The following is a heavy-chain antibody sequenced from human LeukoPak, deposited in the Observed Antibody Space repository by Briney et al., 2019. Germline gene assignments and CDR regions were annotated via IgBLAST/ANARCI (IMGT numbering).Heavy chain of an antibody. CDR2: IRGSGTST. CDR1: GFTFSTYD. D-gene: IGHD2-21*02. Sequence: GGSLRLSCAASGFTFSTYDMSWVRQVSGKGLEWVSAIRGSGTSTFYADSVQGRFAISRDNSKDTMYLQMNSLRAEDSAVYYCAKCGGGDCYPGGAFDVWGQGTMVIVSS. V-gene: IGHV3-23*01. CDR3: AKCGGGDCYPGGAFDV. J-gene: IGHJ3*01.